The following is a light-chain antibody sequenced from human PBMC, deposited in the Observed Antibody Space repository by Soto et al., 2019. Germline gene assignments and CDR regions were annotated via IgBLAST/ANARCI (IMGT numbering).Light chain of an antibody. Sequence: SVLTQPASVSGSPGQSITISCTGTSSDVGGYNYVSWYQQHPGKAPKLMIYDVSNRPSGVSNRFSGSKSGNTASLPISGLHAEDEADYYCSSYTSSSTLVFGTGTKLTVL. CDR1: SSDVGGYNY. J-gene: IGLJ1*01. V-gene: IGLV2-14*01. CDR2: DVS. CDR3: SSYTSSSTLV.